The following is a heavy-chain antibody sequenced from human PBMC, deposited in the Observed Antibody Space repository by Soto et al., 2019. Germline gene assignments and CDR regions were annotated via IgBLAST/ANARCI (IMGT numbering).Heavy chain of an antibody. CDR2: ISDYNGNT. CDR1: GYTFTSYG. D-gene: IGHD3-3*02. J-gene: IGHJ6*02. Sequence: AAVKVSCKASGYTFTSYGISWVRQPPGQGLEWMGWISDYNGNTNYAQKLQGRDTMITDTSTSTANNELRSLKSPDTAGHNRAIAAFLEWSAGSDSQIKNYYYGMDVWGQGTTVTVSS. CDR3: AIAAFLEWSAGSDSQIKNYYYGMDV. V-gene: IGHV1-18*04.